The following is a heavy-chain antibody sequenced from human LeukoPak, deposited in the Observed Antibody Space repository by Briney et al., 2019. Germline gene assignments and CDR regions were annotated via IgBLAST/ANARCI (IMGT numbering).Heavy chain of an antibody. CDR1: GFSVIGSF. Sequence: GGSLRLSCTASGFSVIGSFMTWVRQAPGKRLEWVSIIYSDGSTFYADSVKGRFTISRHSSENTLYLQMNSLRPEDTAVYYCARVGVGTVAGNYFDDWGQGTLVTVSS. J-gene: IGHJ4*02. CDR3: ARVGVGTVAGNYFDD. D-gene: IGHD6-19*01. V-gene: IGHV3-53*04. CDR2: IYSDGST.